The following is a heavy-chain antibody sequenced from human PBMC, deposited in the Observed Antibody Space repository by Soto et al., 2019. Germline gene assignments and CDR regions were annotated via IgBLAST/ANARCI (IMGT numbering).Heavy chain of an antibody. CDR2: IYPGDSDT. D-gene: IGHD2-2*02. CDR3: TSRVCSSTSCYNYYYYGMDV. Sequence: PGESLKISCKGSGYSFTSYWIGWVRQMPGKGLEWMGIIYPGDSDTRYSPSFQGHVTISADKSISTAYLQWSSLKASDTAMYYCTSRVCSSTSCYNYYYYGMDVWGQGTTVTVSS. J-gene: IGHJ6*02. CDR1: GYSFTSYW. V-gene: IGHV5-51*01.